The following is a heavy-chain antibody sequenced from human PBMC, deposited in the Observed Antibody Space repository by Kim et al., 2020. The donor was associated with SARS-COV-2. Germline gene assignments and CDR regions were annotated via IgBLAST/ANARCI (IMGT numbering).Heavy chain of an antibody. Sequence: GGSLRLSCAASGFTFSTAWMTWVRQAPGKGLEWVGRIKSKTDGGTTDYAAPVKGRFTISRDDSKNTLYLQMNSLKTEDTAVYYCTTAAGSGCYPVLQYWGQGTLVTVSA. V-gene: IGHV3-15*01. CDR1: GFTFSTAW. J-gene: IGHJ4*02. D-gene: IGHD6-19*01. CDR2: IKSKTDGGTT. CDR3: TTAAGSGCYPVLQY.